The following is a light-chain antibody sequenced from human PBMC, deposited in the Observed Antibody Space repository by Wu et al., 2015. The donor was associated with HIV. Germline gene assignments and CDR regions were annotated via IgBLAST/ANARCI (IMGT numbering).Light chain of an antibody. Sequence: EIVLTQSPGTLSLSPGERATLSCRASQSVSSSYLAWYQQKPGQAPRLLIYAASSRATGIPDRFRGSGSGTDFTLTISRLEPEDFAVYYCQQYGSSPWTFGQGTKVKSN. V-gene: IGKV3-20*01. CDR3: QQYGSSPWT. CDR2: AAS. CDR1: QSVSSSY. J-gene: IGKJ1*01.